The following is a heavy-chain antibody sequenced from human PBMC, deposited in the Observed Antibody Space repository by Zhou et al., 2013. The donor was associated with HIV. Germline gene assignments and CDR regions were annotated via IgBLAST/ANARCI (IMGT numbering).Heavy chain of an antibody. CDR2: IIPIFGTA. J-gene: IGHJ6*03. D-gene: IGHD6-6*01. V-gene: IGHV1-69*12. Sequence: QVQLVQSGAEVKKPGSSVKVSCKASGGTFSSYAISWVRQAPGQGLEWMGGIIPIFGTANYAQKFQGRVTITADESTSTAYMELSSLRSEDTAVYYCARGGSIADDYYYYYMDVWGKGTTVTVSS. CDR1: GGTFSSYA. CDR3: ARGGSIADDYYYYYMDV.